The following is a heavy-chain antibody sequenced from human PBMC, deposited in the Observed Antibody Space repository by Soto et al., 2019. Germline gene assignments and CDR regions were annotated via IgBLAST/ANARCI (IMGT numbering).Heavy chain of an antibody. J-gene: IGHJ6*02. Sequence: PGGSLRLSCAASGFTFSSYAMSWVRQAPGKGLEWVSAISGSGGSTYYADSVKGRFTISRDNSKNTLYLQMNSLRAEDTAVYYCAKDQYGSGSSYYSMDVWGQGTTGTVS. V-gene: IGHV3-23*01. CDR2: ISGSGGST. D-gene: IGHD3-10*01. CDR1: GFTFSSYA. CDR3: AKDQYGSGSSYYSMDV.